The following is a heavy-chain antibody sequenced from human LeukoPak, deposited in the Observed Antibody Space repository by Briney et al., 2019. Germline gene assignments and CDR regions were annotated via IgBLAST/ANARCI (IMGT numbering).Heavy chain of an antibody. CDR3: GVDYYDSSGYDLFYMDV. CDR1: GYTFTGYY. D-gene: IGHD3-22*01. J-gene: IGHJ6*03. V-gene: IGHV1-2*02. Sequence: ASVKLSCKASGYTFTGYYMHWVRQAPGQGLEWMGWINPNSGGTNYAQKFQGRVTMTRDTSISTAYMELSRLRSDDTAVYYCGVDYYDSSGYDLFYMDVWGKGTTVTISS. CDR2: INPNSGGT.